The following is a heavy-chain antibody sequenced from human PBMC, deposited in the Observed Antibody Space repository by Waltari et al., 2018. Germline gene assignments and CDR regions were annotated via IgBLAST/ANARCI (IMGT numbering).Heavy chain of an antibody. J-gene: IGHJ6*02. Sequence: EVQLVESGGGLVQPGTSLRLSCAASGFTVSSNYMSWVRQAPGQGLAWVSVIYSGGSTKYADSGKGRFTHSKDNSNNTLYLQTNILGAEDTAVYPCGRGDTVMGGGYPYYGMDVWGQGTMVTVSS. CDR1: GFTVSSNY. D-gene: IGHD5-18*01. V-gene: IGHV3-53*01. CDR2: IYSGGST. CDR3: GRGDTVMGGGYPYYGMDV.